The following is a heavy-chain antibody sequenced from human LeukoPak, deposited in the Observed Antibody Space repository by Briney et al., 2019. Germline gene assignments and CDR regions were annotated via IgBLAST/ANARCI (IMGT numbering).Heavy chain of an antibody. V-gene: IGHV3-74*01. D-gene: IGHD1-26*01. CDR2: INSDGSST. J-gene: IGHJ3*02. Sequence: GGSLRLSCAASGFTFSSYWMHWVRQVPGKGLVWVSRINSDGSSTTYADSVKGRFTISRDNAKNTLYLQMNSLRAEDTAVYFCARYGRYRAFDIWGQGTMVTVSS. CDR3: ARYGRYRAFDI. CDR1: GFTFSSYW.